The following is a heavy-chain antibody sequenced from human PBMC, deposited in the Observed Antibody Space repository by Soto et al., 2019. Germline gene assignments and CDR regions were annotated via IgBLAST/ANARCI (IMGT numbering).Heavy chain of an antibody. Sequence: GASVKVSCKSSGGSLKNSGINWVRQAPGQGLEWVGGIIPIIGTPNYLQRLQTRVTITADESTNTAFLELGSLRFDDTAIYYCARERDGSGSLSYYFDPWGQGTLVTVSS. CDR3: ARERDGSGSLSYYFDP. V-gene: IGHV1-69*13. CDR1: GGSLKNSG. CDR2: IIPIIGTP. J-gene: IGHJ4*02. D-gene: IGHD3-10*01.